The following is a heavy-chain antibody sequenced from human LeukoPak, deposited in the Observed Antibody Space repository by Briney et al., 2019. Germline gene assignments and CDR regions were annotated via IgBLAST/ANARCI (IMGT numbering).Heavy chain of an antibody. CDR3: TRSYDSSGYYYLHAFDI. J-gene: IGHJ3*02. D-gene: IGHD3-22*01. CDR2: INHSGST. V-gene: IGHV4-34*01. CDR1: GGSFSGYY. Sequence: SETLSLTCAVYGGSFSGYYWSWIRQPPGKGLEWIGEINHSGSTNYNPSLKSRVTISVDTSKNQFSLQLNSVTPEDTAVYYCTRSYDSSGYYYLHAFDIWGPGTMVTVSS.